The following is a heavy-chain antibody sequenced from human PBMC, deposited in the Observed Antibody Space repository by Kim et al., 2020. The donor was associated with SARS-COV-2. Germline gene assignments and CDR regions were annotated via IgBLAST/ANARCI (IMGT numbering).Heavy chain of an antibody. CDR3: ARSRGSHEPFDY. CDR1: GFTFDSYA. J-gene: IGHJ4*02. CDR2: ITYLGTDK. D-gene: IGHD1-26*01. V-gene: IGHV3-30*04. Sequence: GGSLRLSCATSGFTFDSYAMHWVRQAPGKGLEWVALITYLGTDKYYADSVKGRFTISRDNSRNTLWLQMNSLRLEDTALYYCARSRGSHEPFDYWGQGTL.